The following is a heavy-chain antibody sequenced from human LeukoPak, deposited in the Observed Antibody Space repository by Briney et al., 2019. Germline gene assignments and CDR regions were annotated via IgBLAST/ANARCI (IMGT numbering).Heavy chain of an antibody. V-gene: IGHV3-23*01. CDR3: ATVMVRGVIKNYGMDV. Sequence: TGGSLRLSCSASGFTFSNYAMNWVRQAPGKGLEWVSTISAGGGNTYYADSVKGRFTISRDNSQYTVSLQMNSLRAEDTAVYYCATVMVRGVIKNYGMDVWGQGTTVTVSS. CDR2: ISAGGGNT. CDR1: GFTFSNYA. J-gene: IGHJ6*02. D-gene: IGHD3-10*01.